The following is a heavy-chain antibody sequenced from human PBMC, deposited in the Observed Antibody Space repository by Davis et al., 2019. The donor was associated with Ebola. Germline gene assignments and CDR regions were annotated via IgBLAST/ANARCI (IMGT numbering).Heavy chain of an antibody. CDR3: AKQESLYGSSDY. Sequence: PGGSLRLSCKGSGYRFSNFWIGWVRQTPGKGLEWMGIIYAGDSDARYSPSFEGQFTISVDRSLSTAYLQWSSLKASDTAMYYCAKQESLYGSSDYWGQGTLVTVSS. CDR2: IYAGDSDA. CDR1: GYRFSNFW. D-gene: IGHD2/OR15-2a*01. J-gene: IGHJ4*02. V-gene: IGHV5-51*01.